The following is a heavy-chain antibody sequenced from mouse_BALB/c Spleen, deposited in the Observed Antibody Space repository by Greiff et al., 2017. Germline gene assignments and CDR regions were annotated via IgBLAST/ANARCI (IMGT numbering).Heavy chain of an antibody. CDR2: ISSGGST. Sequence: DVQLVESGGGLVKPGGSLKLSCAASGFTFSSYAMSWVRQTPEKRLEWVASISSGGSTYYPDSVKGRFTISRDNARNILYLQMSSLRSEDTAMYYCARRAGTFDYWGQGTTLTVSS. V-gene: IGHV5-6-5*01. CDR1: GFTFSSYA. J-gene: IGHJ2*01. CDR3: ARRAGTFDY. D-gene: IGHD4-1*01.